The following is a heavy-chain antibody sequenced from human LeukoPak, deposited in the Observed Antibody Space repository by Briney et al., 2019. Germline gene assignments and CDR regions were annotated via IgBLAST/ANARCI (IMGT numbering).Heavy chain of an antibody. J-gene: IGHJ4*02. CDR2: IYYSGST. D-gene: IGHD2-15*01. CDR3: ASTSVVAATWAFDY. CDR1: GGSISSGGYY. V-gene: IGHV4-31*03. Sequence: SQTLSLTCTVSGGSISSGGYYWSWIRQHPGKGLEWIGYIYYSGSTYYNPSLKSRVTISVDTSKNQFSLKLSSVTAADTAVYYCASTSVVAATWAFDYWGQGTLVTVSS.